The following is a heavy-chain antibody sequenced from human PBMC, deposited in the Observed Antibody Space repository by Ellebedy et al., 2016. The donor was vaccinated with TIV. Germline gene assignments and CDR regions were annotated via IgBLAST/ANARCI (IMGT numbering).Heavy chain of an antibody. CDR1: GFTFSSYW. D-gene: IGHD2/OR15-2a*01. V-gene: IGHV3-74*01. J-gene: IGHJ3*02. CDR3: ANIWYGRSVDAFDI. CDR2: LISDGSTT. Sequence: GESLKISXAASGFTFSSYWMPRLRQAPGKGLVWVSRLISDGSTTVYADSVKGRFTIPRDNSKNTLYLQMNSLRAEDTAVYYCANIWYGRSVDAFDIWGQGTRVTVSS.